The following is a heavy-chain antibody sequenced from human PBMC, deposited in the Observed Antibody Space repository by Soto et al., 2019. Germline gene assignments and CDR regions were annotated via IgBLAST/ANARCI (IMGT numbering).Heavy chain of an antibody. D-gene: IGHD6-13*01. V-gene: IGHV4-34*01. CDR3: ARGRGRSSSWPRGNWFDP. CDR2: INHSGST. CDR1: GGSFSGYY. J-gene: IGHJ5*02. Sequence: QVQLQQWGAGLLKPSETLSLTCAVYGGSFSGYYWSWIRQPPGKGLEWIGEINHSGSTNYNPSLKSRVTISVDTFKNQFSLKLSSVTAADTAVYYCARGRGRSSSWPRGNWFDPWGQGTLVTVSS.